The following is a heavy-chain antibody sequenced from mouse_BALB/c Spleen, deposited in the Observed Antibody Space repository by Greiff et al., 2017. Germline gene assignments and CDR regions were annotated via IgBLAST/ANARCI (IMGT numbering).Heavy chain of an antibody. Sequence: QVQLQQSGAELVRPGTSVKVSCKASGYAFTNYLIEWVKQRPGQGLEWIGVINPGSGGTNYNEKFKGKATLTADKSSSTAYMQLSSLTSDDSAVYFCAREEITTVVDWFAYWGQGTLVTVSA. CDR2: INPGSGGT. CDR3: AREEITTVVDWFAY. CDR1: GYAFTNYL. D-gene: IGHD1-1*01. J-gene: IGHJ3*01. V-gene: IGHV1-54*03.